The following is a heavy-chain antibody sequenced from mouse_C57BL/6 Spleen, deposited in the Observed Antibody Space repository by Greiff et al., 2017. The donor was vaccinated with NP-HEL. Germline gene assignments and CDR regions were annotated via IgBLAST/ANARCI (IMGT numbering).Heavy chain of an antibody. CDR1: GYTFTDYN. J-gene: IGHJ4*01. Sequence: EVQVVESGPELVKPGASVKIPCKASGYTFTDYNMDWVKQSHGQSLEWIGDINPNNGGTIYNQKFKGKATLTVDKSSSTAYMELRSLTSEDTAVYYCARGASAMDYWGQGTSVTVSS. V-gene: IGHV1-18*01. CDR2: INPNNGGT. CDR3: ARGASAMDY.